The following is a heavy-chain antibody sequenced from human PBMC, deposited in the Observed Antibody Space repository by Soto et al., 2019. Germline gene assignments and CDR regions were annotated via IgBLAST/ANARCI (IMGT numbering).Heavy chain of an antibody. CDR1: GFTVSSNY. J-gene: IGHJ6*02. D-gene: IGHD3-9*01. CDR3: ARDDILTGAYGMDV. Sequence: EVQLVESGGGLIQPGGSLRLSCAASGFTVSSNYMSWVRQAPGKGLEWVSVIYSGGSTYYADSVKGRFTISRDNSKNTLYLQMNSLGAEDTAVYYCARDDILTGAYGMDVWGQGTTVTVSS. CDR2: IYSGGST. V-gene: IGHV3-53*01.